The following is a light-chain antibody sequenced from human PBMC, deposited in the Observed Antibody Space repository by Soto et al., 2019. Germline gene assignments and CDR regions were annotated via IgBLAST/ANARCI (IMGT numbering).Light chain of an antibody. J-gene: IGLJ1*01. V-gene: IGLV2-23*02. Sequence: QSVLTQPASMSGAPGQSITISCTATSRDVGSYNLVSWYQQHPGKAPKLMIYEVSKRPSGVSNRFSGSKSGNTASLTISVLQSEYEADYYCCSYAGSSTYVFGTGNKVTVL. CDR3: CSYAGSSTYV. CDR2: EVS. CDR1: SRDVGSYNL.